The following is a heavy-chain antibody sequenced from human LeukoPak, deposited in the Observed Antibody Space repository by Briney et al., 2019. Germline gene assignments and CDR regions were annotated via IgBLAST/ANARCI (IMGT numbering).Heavy chain of an antibody. V-gene: IGHV1-2*02. CDR1: GYTFTDYY. J-gene: IGHJ3*01. D-gene: IGHD3-22*01. CDR2: LDPDSGGT. CDR3: AREYYESSGRKYAFDV. Sequence: AASVKVSCKTSGYTFTDYYMHWVRQAPGQGLKGLGWLDPDSGGTKYAQKFQGRVTMTKDTSISTVYMGLSRLRFDDTAVYYCAREYYESSGRKYAFDVWGQGTMATVSS.